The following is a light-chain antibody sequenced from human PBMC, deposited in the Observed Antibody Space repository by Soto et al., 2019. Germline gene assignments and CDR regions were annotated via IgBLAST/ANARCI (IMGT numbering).Light chain of an antibody. CDR2: DAS. CDR1: QSVSSY. J-gene: IGKJ2*02. Sequence: EIVLTQSPATLSLSPGERATLSCRASQSVSSYLAWYQQKPGQAPRLLIYDASNRATGIPARFSGSGSGTEFTPTISSLEPEDFAVYYCQQRSNWPPWTFGQGTKLEIK. V-gene: IGKV3-11*01. CDR3: QQRSNWPPWT.